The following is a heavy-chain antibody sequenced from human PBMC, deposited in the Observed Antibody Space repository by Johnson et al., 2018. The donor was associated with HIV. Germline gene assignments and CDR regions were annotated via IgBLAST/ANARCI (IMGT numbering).Heavy chain of an antibody. V-gene: IGHV3-30-3*01. D-gene: IGHD3-10*01. J-gene: IGHJ3*02. Sequence: VQLVESGGGLVQPGGSLRLSCAASGFTFSSYAMHWVRQAPGKGLEWVAVISYDGSNKYYADSVKGRFTISRDNYKNTLYLQMSSLRPADTAVYYCARGGMGFGVYDAFDIWGQGTMVTVSS. CDR3: ARGGMGFGVYDAFDI. CDR1: GFTFSSYA. CDR2: ISYDGSNK.